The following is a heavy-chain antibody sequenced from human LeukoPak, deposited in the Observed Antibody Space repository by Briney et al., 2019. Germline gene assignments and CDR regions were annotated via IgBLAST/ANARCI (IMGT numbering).Heavy chain of an antibody. CDR2: INPNSGGT. V-gene: IGHV1-2*02. J-gene: IGHJ5*02. Sequence: GASVKVSCKASGYTFTGYYLHWVRQAPGQGLEWMGWINPNSGGTNYAQKFQGRVTMTRDTSISTAYMELSRLRSDDTAVYYCARDLGSSWYTTPANWFDPWGQGTLVTVSS. CDR3: ARDLGSSWYTTPANWFDP. D-gene: IGHD6-13*01. CDR1: GYTFTGYY.